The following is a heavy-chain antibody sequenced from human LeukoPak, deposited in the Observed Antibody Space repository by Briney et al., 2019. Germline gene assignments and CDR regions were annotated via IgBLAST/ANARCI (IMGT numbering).Heavy chain of an antibody. CDR3: ARDISPTYYYDSSGYYPVPGMDV. CDR2: INPNSGGT. V-gene: IGHV1-2*04. J-gene: IGHJ6*02. Sequence: ASVKVSCKASGYTLTGYYMHWVRQAPGQGLEWMGWINPNSGGTNYAQKFQGWVTMTRDTSISTAYMELSRLRSDDTAVYYCARDISPTYYYDSSGYYPVPGMDVWGQGTTVTVSS. D-gene: IGHD3-22*01. CDR1: GYTLTGYY.